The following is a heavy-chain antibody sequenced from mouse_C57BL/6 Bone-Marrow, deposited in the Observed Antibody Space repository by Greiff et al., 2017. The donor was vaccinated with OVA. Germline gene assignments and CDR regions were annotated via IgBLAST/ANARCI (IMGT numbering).Heavy chain of an antibody. CDR1: GYTFTSYW. V-gene: IGHV1-55*01. CDR3: ARSGGSPAWFAY. CDR2: IYPGSGST. Sequence: QVQLQQSGAELVKPGASVKMSCKASGYTFTSYWITWVKQRPGQGLEWIGDIYPGSGSTNYNEKFKSKATLTVDTSSSTAYMQLSSLTSEDSAVYYCARSGGSPAWFAYWGQGTLVTVSA. D-gene: IGHD1-1*01. J-gene: IGHJ3*01.